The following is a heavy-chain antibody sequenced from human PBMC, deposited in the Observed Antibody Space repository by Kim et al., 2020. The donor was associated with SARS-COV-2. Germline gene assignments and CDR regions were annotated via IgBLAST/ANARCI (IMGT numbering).Heavy chain of an antibody. CDR3: ARDPEIAVSGTFDY. J-gene: IGHJ4*02. CDR2: ISYDGSNK. Sequence: SLRLSCAASGFTFSSYGMHWVRQAPGKGLEWVAVISYDGSNKYYADSVKGRFTISRDNSKNTLYLQMNSLRAEDTAVYYCARDPEIAVSGTFDYWGQGTLVTVSS. CDR1: GFTFSSYG. V-gene: IGHV3-33*05. D-gene: IGHD6-19*01.